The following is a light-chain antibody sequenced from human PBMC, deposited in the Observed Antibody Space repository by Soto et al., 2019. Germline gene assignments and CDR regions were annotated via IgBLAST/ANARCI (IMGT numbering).Light chain of an antibody. CDR3: TSYSTSNTLVV. V-gene: IGLV2-14*01. CDR1: NSDVGGYNF. J-gene: IGLJ2*01. Sequence: QSALTQPASVSGSPGQSITISCTGTNSDVGGYNFVSWYQQRPGKAPKLMIYEVSYRPSGVSNRFSGSKSGNTASLTISGLQTEDEGDYYCTSYSTSNTLVVFGGGTKLTV. CDR2: EVS.